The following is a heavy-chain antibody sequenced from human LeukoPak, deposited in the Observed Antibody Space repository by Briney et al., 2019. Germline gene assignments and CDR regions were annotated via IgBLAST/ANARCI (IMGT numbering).Heavy chain of an antibody. V-gene: IGHV3-23*01. CDR2: FSGSGGST. J-gene: IGHJ3*02. Sequence: PGGSLRLSCAASGFTFSSYAMSWVRQAPGKGLECISGFSGSGGSTYYADSVKGRFTITRDNSKNTLYLQMNSLRAEDTAVYYCAKANVKYCSGGSCFDAFDIWGQGTMVTVSS. CDR3: AKANVKYCSGGSCFDAFDI. CDR1: GFTFSSYA. D-gene: IGHD2-15*01.